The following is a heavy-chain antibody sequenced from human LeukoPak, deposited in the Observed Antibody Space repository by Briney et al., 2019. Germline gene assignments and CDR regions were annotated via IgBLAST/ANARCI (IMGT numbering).Heavy chain of an antibody. Sequence: ASVKLSCKASGYTFTGCYMHWVRQAPGQGLGLMGWINPNSGGTNYAQKFQGRVTMTRDTSISTAYMELRRLRSDDTAVYYCARDPAGSSSWYNWFDPWGQGTLVTVSS. V-gene: IGHV1-2*02. CDR1: GYTFTGCY. D-gene: IGHD6-13*01. J-gene: IGHJ5*02. CDR2: INPNSGGT. CDR3: ARDPAGSSSWYNWFDP.